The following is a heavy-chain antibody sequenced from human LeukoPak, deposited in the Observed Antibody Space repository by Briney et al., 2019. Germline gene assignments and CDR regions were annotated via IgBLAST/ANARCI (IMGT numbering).Heavy chain of an antibody. CDR2: ISWNGGTI. V-gene: IGHV3-9*01. J-gene: IGHJ4*02. D-gene: IGHD3-22*01. Sequence: GGSLRLSCAASGFTFDDYAMHWVRQAPGKGLEWVSGISWNGGTIGYADSVTGRFTISRDNAKNSLYLQMNSLRAEDTALYYCAKGNYYDRSGNYCLDYWGQGTLVTVSS. CDR1: GFTFDDYA. CDR3: AKGNYYDRSGNYCLDY.